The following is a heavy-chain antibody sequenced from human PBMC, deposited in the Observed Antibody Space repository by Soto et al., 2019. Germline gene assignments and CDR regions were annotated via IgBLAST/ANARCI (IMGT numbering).Heavy chain of an antibody. CDR2: INHIGST. J-gene: IGHJ5*02. Sequence: SDTLSLTCSVSGAFISSGGYYWSWIRQPPGKGLEWIGEINHIGSTNYNPSLKSRVTISVDTSKNQFSLKLSSVTAADTAVYYCARGLKRWLQFNWFDPWGQGTLVTVSS. V-gene: IGHV4-34*01. CDR3: ARGLKRWLQFNWFDP. D-gene: IGHD5-12*01. CDR1: GAFISSGGYY.